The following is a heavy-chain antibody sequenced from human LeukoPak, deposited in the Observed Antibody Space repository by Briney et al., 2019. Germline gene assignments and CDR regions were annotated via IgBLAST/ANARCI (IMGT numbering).Heavy chain of an antibody. D-gene: IGHD1-1*01. J-gene: IGHJ4*02. CDR1: GYTFTSYG. Sequence: ASVKVSCKTSGYTFTSYGISWVRQAPGQGLEFMGWINTYNGKTDYAQKLQSRVTMTTDISTSTAYMELRSLRSDDTAVYYCARDSGTAGTTYFDYWGQGTLVTVSS. CDR3: ARDSGTAGTTYFDY. CDR2: INTYNGKT. V-gene: IGHV1-18*01.